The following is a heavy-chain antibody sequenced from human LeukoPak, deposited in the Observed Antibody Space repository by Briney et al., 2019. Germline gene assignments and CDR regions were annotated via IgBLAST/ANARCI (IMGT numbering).Heavy chain of an antibody. Sequence: GGSLKLSCAASGFTVNSNYMHWVRQAPGKGLEWVSIIYSGGNTFYADSVKGRFTISRDTSKITLHLQMNSLRAEDTAVYYCASRTYGYNSLYYGMDVWGQGTTVTVSS. J-gene: IGHJ6*02. V-gene: IGHV3-53*01. D-gene: IGHD5-24*01. CDR2: IYSGGNT. CDR3: ASRTYGYNSLYYGMDV. CDR1: GFTVNSNY.